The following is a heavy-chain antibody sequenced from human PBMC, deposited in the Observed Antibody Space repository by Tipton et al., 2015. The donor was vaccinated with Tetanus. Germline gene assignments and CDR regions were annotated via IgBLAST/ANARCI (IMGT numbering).Heavy chain of an antibody. V-gene: IGHV3-48*02. D-gene: IGHD5-12*01. CDR3: ARENGGYDYYYYYGMDV. Sequence: SLRLSCAASGFTFSSYSMNWVRQAPGKGLEWISYISSSSRTIYYADSAKGRFTISRDNAKNSLYLQMNSLRDGDTAVYYCARENGGYDYYYYYGMDVWGQGTTVTVSS. J-gene: IGHJ6*02. CDR2: ISSSSRTI. CDR1: GFTFSSYS.